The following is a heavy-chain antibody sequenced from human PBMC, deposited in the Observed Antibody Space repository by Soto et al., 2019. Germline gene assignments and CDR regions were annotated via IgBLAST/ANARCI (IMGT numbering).Heavy chain of an antibody. CDR2: VSASGLNT. J-gene: IGHJ4*02. CDR1: GFTFSTYA. Sequence: GGSLRLSCAASGFTFSTYAMAWVRQAPGKGLEWVSGVSASGLNTDYADPVKGRFNISRDNSKNTLYLQMNSLRAEDTAVYYCARAAVSFGLLWGQGTPVTVPS. D-gene: IGHD3-10*01. V-gene: IGHV3-23*01. CDR3: ARAAVSFGLL.